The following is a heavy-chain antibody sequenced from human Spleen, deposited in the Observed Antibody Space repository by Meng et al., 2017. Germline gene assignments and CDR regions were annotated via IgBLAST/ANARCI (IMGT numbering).Heavy chain of an antibody. D-gene: IGHD1-26*01. J-gene: IGHJ4*02. CDR1: GFTFSSYA. Sequence: GESLKISCAASGFTFSSYAMTWVRQAPGKGLEWVAVTSYDGSNKYYADSVKGRFTISRDNSKNTLYLQMNSLRAEDTAVYYCASEDSLKDRIVGANIDYWGQGTLVTVSS. CDR2: TSYDGSNK. V-gene: IGHV3-30*04. CDR3: ASEDSLKDRIVGANIDY.